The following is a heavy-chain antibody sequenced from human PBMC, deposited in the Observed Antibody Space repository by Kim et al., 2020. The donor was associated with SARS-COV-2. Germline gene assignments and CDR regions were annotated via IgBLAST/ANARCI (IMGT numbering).Heavy chain of an antibody. J-gene: IGHJ5*02. CDR1: GGSMSGHY. CDR2: IYYSGSS. V-gene: IGHV4-59*08. CDR3: ARHNLDYDFWSTSGGFDP. Sequence: SETLSLTCTVSGGSMSGHYWGSIRQPPGKGLEWIGYIYYSGSSNYNPSLKSRVTISVDTSKNQFSLKLSSVTAADTAIYYCARHNLDYDFWSTSGGFDPWGQGTLVTVSS. D-gene: IGHD3-3*01.